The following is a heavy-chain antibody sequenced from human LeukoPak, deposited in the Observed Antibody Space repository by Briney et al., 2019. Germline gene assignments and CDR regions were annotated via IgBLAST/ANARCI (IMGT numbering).Heavy chain of an antibody. CDR3: ASVAVAGDIDY. CDR1: GGSFSGYY. V-gene: IGHV4-34*01. J-gene: IGHJ4*02. D-gene: IGHD6-19*01. CDR2: INHSGST. Sequence: PSETLSLTCAVYGGSFSGYYWSWIRQPPGKGLEWIGEINHSGSTNYNPSLKSRVTISVDTSKNQFSLKLSSVTAADTAVYYCASVAVAGDIDYWGQGTLVTVSS.